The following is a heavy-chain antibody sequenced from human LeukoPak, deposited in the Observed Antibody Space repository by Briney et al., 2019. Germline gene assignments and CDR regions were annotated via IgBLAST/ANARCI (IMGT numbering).Heavy chain of an antibody. J-gene: IGHJ4*02. CDR2: ISAYNGNT. CDR1: GYTFTTYG. Sequence: ASVKVSCKASGYTFTTYGISWVRQAPGQGLEWTGWISAYNGNTNYAQKLQGRVTMTTHTSTSTAYMELRSLRSDDTAVYYCARDSQQLAFDYWGQGTLVTVSS. CDR3: ARDSQQLAFDY. D-gene: IGHD6-13*01. V-gene: IGHV1-18*04.